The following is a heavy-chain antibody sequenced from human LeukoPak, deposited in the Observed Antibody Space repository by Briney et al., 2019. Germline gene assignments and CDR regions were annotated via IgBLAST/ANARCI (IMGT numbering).Heavy chain of an antibody. Sequence: PGGSLRHSCAASAYTFSSYNMNWVRQAPGKGLEWVSFISATTTTIYYADSVKGRLTISRDNAKNSLYLQMNSLRDDDTAVYYCAGAGSSGYYQFHSWGQGTLVTVSS. V-gene: IGHV3-48*02. D-gene: IGHD3-22*01. CDR3: AGAGSSGYYQFHS. CDR2: ISATTTTI. CDR1: AYTFSSYN. J-gene: IGHJ4*02.